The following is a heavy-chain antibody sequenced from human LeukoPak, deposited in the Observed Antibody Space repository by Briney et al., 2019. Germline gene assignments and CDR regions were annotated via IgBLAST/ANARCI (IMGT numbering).Heavy chain of an antibody. V-gene: IGHV1-58*01. D-gene: IGHD3-3*01. CDR1: GFTFTNSA. J-gene: IGHJ6*02. CDR3: AADSIFGGMDV. CDR2: IVVGSGNT. Sequence: SVKVSCKASGFTFTNSAVQWVRQARGQRLEWIGWIVVGSGNTNYAQKFQERVTITRDMSTSTAYMELSSLRSEDTAVYYCAADSIFGGMDVWGQGTTVTVSS.